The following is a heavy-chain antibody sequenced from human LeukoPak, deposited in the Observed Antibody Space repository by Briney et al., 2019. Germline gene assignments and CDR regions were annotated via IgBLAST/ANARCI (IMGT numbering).Heavy chain of an antibody. CDR3: ARLVLVPAAFLDY. V-gene: IGHV4-59*12. CDR1: GGSISSYY. Sequence: SETLSLTCTVSGGSISSYYWSWIRQPPGKGLEWIGYIYYSGSTNYNPSLKSRGTISVETSKNHFSLKLSSVTAADTAVYYCARLVLVPAAFLDYWGQGTLVTVSS. J-gene: IGHJ4*02. CDR2: IYYSGST. D-gene: IGHD2-2*01.